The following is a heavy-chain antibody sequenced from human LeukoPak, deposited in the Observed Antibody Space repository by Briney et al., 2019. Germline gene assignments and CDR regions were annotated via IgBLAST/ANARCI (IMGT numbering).Heavy chain of an antibody. CDR2: IIPIFGTA. CDR3: ATNDYGDYNNWFDP. D-gene: IGHD4-17*01. CDR1: GYTFTSYG. J-gene: IGHJ5*02. V-gene: IGHV1-69*13. Sequence: ASVKVSCKASGYTFTSYGISWVRQAPGQGLEWMGGIIPIFGTANYAQKFQGRVTITADESTSTAYMELSSLRSEDTAVYYCATNDYGDYNNWFDPWGQGTLVTVSS.